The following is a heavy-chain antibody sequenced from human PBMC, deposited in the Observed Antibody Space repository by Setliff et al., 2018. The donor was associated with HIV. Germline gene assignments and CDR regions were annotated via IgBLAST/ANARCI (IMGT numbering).Heavy chain of an antibody. V-gene: IGHV4-39*01. Sequence: SETLSLTCNVSGDSINTDNYYWGWIRQPPGKGLEWIGGFHYSGSTSYNPSLRSRVTIYVDTSKNPFSLALTFVTATDTAVYYCARPLTTSYYFWGEAFAIWGQGTMVTVSS. CDR1: GDSINTDNYY. D-gene: IGHD3-10*02. CDR3: ARPLTTSYYFWGEAFAI. J-gene: IGHJ3*02. CDR2: FHYSGST.